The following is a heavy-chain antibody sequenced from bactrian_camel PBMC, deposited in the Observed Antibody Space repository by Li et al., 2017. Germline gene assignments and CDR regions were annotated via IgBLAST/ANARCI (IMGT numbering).Heavy chain of an antibody. CDR2: INSGGGST. Sequence: VQLVESGGGSVQSGGSLRLTCTASGFAFTRHGADWVRQAPGKGLEWVSQINSGGGSTYYADSVKGRFIISRDNAKNTLYLQMNSLKTEDTAMYYCAKEDPDAGRAVWGQGTQVTVS. V-gene: IGHV3S1*01. D-gene: IGHD6*01. CDR3: AKEDPDAGRAV. J-gene: IGHJ4*01. CDR1: GFAFTRHG.